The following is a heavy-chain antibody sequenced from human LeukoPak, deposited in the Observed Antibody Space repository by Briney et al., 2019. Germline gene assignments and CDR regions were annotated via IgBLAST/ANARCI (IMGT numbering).Heavy chain of an antibody. CDR1: GFTFSDYY. CDR3: AKDRTTGTTYHYYYGMDV. CDR2: ISSSGSTI. D-gene: IGHD1-1*01. J-gene: IGHJ6*02. V-gene: IGHV3-11*04. Sequence: GGSLRLSCAASGFTFSDYYMSWIRQAPGKGLEWVSYISSSGSTIYYADSVKGRFTISRDNAKNTLYLQMNSLRAEDTAVYYCAKDRTTGTTYHYYYGMDVWGQGTTVTVSS.